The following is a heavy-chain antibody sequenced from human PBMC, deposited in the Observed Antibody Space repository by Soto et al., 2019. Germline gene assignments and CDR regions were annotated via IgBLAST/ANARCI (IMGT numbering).Heavy chain of an antibody. D-gene: IGHD3-10*01. CDR1: GGSISSTGYY. J-gene: IGHJ4*02. Sequence: QVQLQESGPGLVKPSQTLSLTCSVSGGSISSTGYYWSWIRQHPGKGLEWIGYIYWSGTTYYNPSLERRVNISVDLSKNQFSLKLTSVTAADTAVYSCARDRLDTMGFGAFDCWGQGTLVTVSS. V-gene: IGHV4-31*02. CDR3: ARDRLDTMGFGAFDC. CDR2: IYWSGTT.